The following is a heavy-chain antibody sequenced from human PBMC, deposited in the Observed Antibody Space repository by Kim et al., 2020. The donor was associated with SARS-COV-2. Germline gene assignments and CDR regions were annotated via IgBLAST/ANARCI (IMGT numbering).Heavy chain of an antibody. J-gene: IGHJ4*02. V-gene: IGHV3-7*01. CDR3: VRDGNSGLTDFDY. D-gene: IGHD5-12*01. Sequence: GDSVEARVTISSDNAANSLYMPMRSLRAEDPAVYYCVRDGNSGLTDFDYWGQGTLVTVSS.